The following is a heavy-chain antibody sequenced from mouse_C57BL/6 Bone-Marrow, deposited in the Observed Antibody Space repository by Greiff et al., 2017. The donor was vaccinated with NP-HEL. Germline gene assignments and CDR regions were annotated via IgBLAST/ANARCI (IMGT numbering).Heavy chain of an antibody. CDR2: IDPSDSYT. CDR3: ARGTMVTTWFAY. Sequence: QVQLQQPGAELVMPGASVKLSCKASGYTFTSYWMHWVKQRPGQGLEWIGEIDPSDSYTNYNQKFKGKATLTADKSSSTAYMELRSLTSEDSAVYFCARGTMVTTWFAYWGQGTLVTVSA. V-gene: IGHV1-69*01. CDR1: GYTFTSYW. D-gene: IGHD2-2*01. J-gene: IGHJ3*01.